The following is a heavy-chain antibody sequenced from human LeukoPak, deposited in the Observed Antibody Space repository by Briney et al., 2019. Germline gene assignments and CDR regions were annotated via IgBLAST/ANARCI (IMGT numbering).Heavy chain of an antibody. CDR1: GGSISSSSYY. J-gene: IGHJ3*02. CDR3: ARYPFGDCSGGRRCDAFDI. Sequence: PSETLSLTCTVSGGSISSSSYYWGWIRQPPGKGLEWIGSIYYSGGTYYNPSLRSRVTISVDTSKNQFSLKLSSVTAADTAVYYCARYPFGDCSGGRRCDAFDIWGQGTMVTVSS. CDR2: IYYSGGT. V-gene: IGHV4-39*07. D-gene: IGHD2-15*01.